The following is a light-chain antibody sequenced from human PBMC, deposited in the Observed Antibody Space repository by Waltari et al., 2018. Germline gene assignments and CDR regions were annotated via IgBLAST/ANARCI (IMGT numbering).Light chain of an antibody. CDR2: EVT. J-gene: IGLJ2*01. Sequence: QSALTQPASVSGSPGQSITISCTGPSSDVGSYNLVPWYQQHPGKAPKLLIYEVTKRPAGTLKRFAGSTSGNTASPTIAGLRAEDEAVYSCCSHAGSASLVYGGGTRLTVL. CDR1: SSDVGSYNL. CDR3: CSHAGSASLV. V-gene: IGLV2-23*02.